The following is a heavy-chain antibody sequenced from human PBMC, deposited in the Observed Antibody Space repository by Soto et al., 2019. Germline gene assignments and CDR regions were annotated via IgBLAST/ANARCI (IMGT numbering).Heavy chain of an antibody. D-gene: IGHD6-13*01. J-gene: IGHJ6*02. CDR1: GFIFSSYS. V-gene: IGHV3-21*01. CDR3: AREVYSSSWYKDYYYYGMDV. CDR2: IRGSSSEM. Sequence: PGGSVRLSCAASGFIFSSYSMNWVRQAPGKGLELVSSIRGSSSEMFYADSVKGRFTISRDNAKKSLYLQMNSLTVEDTAVYYCAREVYSSSWYKDYYYYGMDVWGQGTTVTVSS.